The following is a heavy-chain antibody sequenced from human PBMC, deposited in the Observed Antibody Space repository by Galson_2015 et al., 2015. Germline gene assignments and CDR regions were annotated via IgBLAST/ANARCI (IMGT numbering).Heavy chain of an antibody. V-gene: IGHV3-30*18. D-gene: IGHD6-13*01. J-gene: IGHJ2*01. CDR1: GFTFSSYG. Sequence: SLRLSCAASGFTFSSYGMHWVRQAPGQGLEWVAVIWYDGSNKYYADSVKGRFTISRDNSKNTLYLHMNSLRAEDAAVYYCAKDRLAAAGINWYFDLWGRGTLVTVSS. CDR3: AKDRLAAAGINWYFDL. CDR2: IWYDGSNK.